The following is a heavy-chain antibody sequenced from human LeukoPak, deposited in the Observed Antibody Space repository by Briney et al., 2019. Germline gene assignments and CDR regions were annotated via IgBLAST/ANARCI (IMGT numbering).Heavy chain of an antibody. J-gene: IGHJ6*02. V-gene: IGHV1-69*13. Sequence: GASVKVSCKASGGTFSSYAISWVRQAPGQGLEWMGGIIPIFGTANYAQKFQGRVTITADESTSTAYMELSSLRSEDTAVYYCARDRLDPRYIAVAGSYYYGMDVWGQGTTVTVSS. CDR2: IIPIFGTA. CDR1: GGTFSSYA. D-gene: IGHD6-19*01. CDR3: ARDRLDPRYIAVAGSYYYGMDV.